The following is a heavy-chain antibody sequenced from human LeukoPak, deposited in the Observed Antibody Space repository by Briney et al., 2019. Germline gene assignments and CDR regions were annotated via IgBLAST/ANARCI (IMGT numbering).Heavy chain of an antibody. CDR2: IYYSGST. V-gene: IGHV4-39*07. CDR1: GGSISSSSYY. CDR3: AREAMGFRNFDY. D-gene: IGHD1-14*01. Sequence: SETLSLTCTVSGGSISSSSYYWGWIRQPPGKGLEWIGSIYYSGSTYYNPSLKSRVTISVDTSKNQFSLKLSSVTAADTAVYYCAREAMGFRNFDYWGQGTLVTVSS. J-gene: IGHJ4*02.